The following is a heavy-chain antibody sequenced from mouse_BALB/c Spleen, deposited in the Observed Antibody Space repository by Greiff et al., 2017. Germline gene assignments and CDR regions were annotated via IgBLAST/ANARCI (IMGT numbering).Heavy chain of an antibody. D-gene: IGHD1-1*02. CDR1: GFNIKDYY. J-gene: IGHJ4*01. V-gene: IGHV14-4*02. CDR3: TLWYYAMDY. CDR2: IDPENGDT. Sequence: EVKLQESGAELVRSGASVKLSCTASGFNIKDYYMHWVKQRPEQGLEWIGWIDPENGDTEYAPKFQGKATMTADTSSNTAYLQLSSLTSEDTAVYYCTLWYYAMDYWGQGTSVTVSS.